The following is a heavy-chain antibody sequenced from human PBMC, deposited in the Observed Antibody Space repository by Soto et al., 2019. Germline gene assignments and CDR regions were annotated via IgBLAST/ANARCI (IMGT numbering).Heavy chain of an antibody. Sequence: SETLSLTCTVSGGSISSYYWSWILQPPGKGLEWIGYIYYSGSTNYNPSLKSRVTISVDTSKNQFSLKLSSVTAADTAVYYCARAPRGNYGYPSYFDYSGQGTLVTVSS. CDR2: IYYSGST. D-gene: IGHD3-10*01. CDR3: ARAPRGNYGYPSYFDY. V-gene: IGHV4-59*01. CDR1: GGSISSYY. J-gene: IGHJ4*02.